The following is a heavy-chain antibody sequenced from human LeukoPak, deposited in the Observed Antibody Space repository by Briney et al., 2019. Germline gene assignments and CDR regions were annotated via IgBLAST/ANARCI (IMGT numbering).Heavy chain of an antibody. D-gene: IGHD3-10*01. J-gene: IGHJ5*02. CDR1: GFTFSSYA. V-gene: IGHV3-23*01. Sequence: GGSLRLSCAASGFTFSSYAMSWVRQAPGKGLEWVSAISGSGGSTYYADSMKGRFTISRDNAKNSLYLQMNSLRAEDTAVYYCVRGDGHGSGIYSKPPFNAWGQGTLVTVSS. CDR3: VRGDGHGSGIYSKPPFNA. CDR2: ISGSGGST.